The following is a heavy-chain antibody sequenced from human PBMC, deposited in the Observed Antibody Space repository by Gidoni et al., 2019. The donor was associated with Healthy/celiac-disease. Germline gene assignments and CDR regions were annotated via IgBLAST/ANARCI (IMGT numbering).Heavy chain of an antibody. CDR1: GGSFSSYA. CDR2: IIPIFGTA. Sequence: QVQLVQSGAEVKKPGSPVKVSCKASGGSFSSYAISWVRQAPGQGLEWMGGIIPIFGTANYAQKFQGRVTITADESTSTAYMELSSLRSEDTAVYYCAREVMTTVTTPASFDYWGQGTLVTVSS. J-gene: IGHJ4*02. CDR3: AREVMTTVTTPASFDY. D-gene: IGHD4-17*01. V-gene: IGHV1-69*01.